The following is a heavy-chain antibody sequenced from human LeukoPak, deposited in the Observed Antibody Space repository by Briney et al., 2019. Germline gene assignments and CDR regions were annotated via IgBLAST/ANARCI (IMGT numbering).Heavy chain of an antibody. D-gene: IGHD7-27*01. CDR2: IYYSGST. CDR3: ARLNDKDWGSLARYGMDV. CDR1: GGSIGSYY. Sequence: SETLSLTCTVSGGSIGSYYWSWIRQPPGKGLEWIGYIYYSGSTNYNPSLKSRVTISVDTSKNQFSLKLSSVTAADTAVYYCARLNDKDWGSLARYGMDVWGQGTTVTVSS. J-gene: IGHJ6*02. V-gene: IGHV4-59*08.